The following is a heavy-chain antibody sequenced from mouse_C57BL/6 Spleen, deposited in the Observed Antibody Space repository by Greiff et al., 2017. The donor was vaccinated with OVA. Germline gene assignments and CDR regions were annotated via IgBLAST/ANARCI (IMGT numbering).Heavy chain of an antibody. Sequence: QVQLQQPGAELVKPGASVKLSCKASGYTFTSYWMHWVKQRPGQGLEWIGMILPNSGSTNYNEKFKSKATLTVDKSSSTAYMQLSSLTSEDSAVYYCASPYCSSYGFAYWGQGTLVTVSA. V-gene: IGHV1-64*01. CDR3: ASPYCSSYGFAY. J-gene: IGHJ3*01. CDR1: GYTFTSYW. D-gene: IGHD1-1*01. CDR2: ILPNSGST.